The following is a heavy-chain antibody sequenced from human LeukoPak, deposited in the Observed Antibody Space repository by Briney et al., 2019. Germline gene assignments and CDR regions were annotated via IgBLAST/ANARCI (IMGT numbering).Heavy chain of an antibody. CDR2: ISSSSSYI. Sequence: GGSLRLSCAASGFTFSSYSMNWVRQAPGKGLEWVSYISSSSSYIYYADSVKGRFTISRDNAKNSLYLQMNSPRAEDTAVYYCARALLRLGELSPGYWGQGTLVTVSS. V-gene: IGHV3-21*05. D-gene: IGHD3-16*02. CDR1: GFTFSSYS. J-gene: IGHJ4*02. CDR3: ARALLRLGELSPGY.